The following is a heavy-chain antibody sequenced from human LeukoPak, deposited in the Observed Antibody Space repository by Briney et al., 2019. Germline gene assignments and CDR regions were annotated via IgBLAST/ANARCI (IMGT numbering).Heavy chain of an antibody. CDR2: IWYDGSKK. Sequence: GRSLRLSCAASGFSFSSYGMHWVRQAPGKGLEWVAVIWYDGSKKYYADSVKGRFIISRDNAKNSLYLQMNSLRAEDTAVYYCARDTGIAVEPDAFDIWGQGTMATVSS. CDR1: GFSFSSYG. D-gene: IGHD6-19*01. V-gene: IGHV3-33*01. J-gene: IGHJ3*02. CDR3: ARDTGIAVEPDAFDI.